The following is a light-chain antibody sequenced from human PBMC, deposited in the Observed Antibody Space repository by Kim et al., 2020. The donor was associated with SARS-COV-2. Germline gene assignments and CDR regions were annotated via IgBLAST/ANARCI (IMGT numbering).Light chain of an antibody. J-gene: IGLJ3*02. CDR3: ASWDDSLHGWL. CDR2: TND. Sequence: QSALTQPPSVSGTPGQTVTISCSGSNSNIGSNAVTWYQQLPGTAPKLLIYTNDERPSGVPDRFSGSKSGTSASLAISGLQSEDEADYYCASWDDSLHGWLFGGGTKVTVL. V-gene: IGLV1-44*01. CDR1: NSNIGSNA.